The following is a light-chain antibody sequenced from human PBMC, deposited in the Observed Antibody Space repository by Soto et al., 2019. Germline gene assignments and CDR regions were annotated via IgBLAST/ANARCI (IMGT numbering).Light chain of an antibody. J-gene: IGKJ5*01. V-gene: IGKV3-11*01. CDR3: QQRGEWPPGAT. Sequence: EIVLTQSPATLSLSPGERATLSCRASQSIRKSLAWYQQKPGQAPRLLIYDASNRATGIPARFSGSGSGTDFTLTISSLESEDFAVYYCQQRGEWPPGATFGQGTRLEIK. CDR2: DAS. CDR1: QSIRKS.